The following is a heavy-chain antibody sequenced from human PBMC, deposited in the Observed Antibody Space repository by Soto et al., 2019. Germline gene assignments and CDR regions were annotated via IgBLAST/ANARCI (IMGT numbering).Heavy chain of an antibody. V-gene: IGHV3-30*18. CDR3: PKNCRDKWIYDLDN. Sequence: GGYLRLTWAASGFTFSSYGMQWVRLAPGKGLEWVAVISYDGSNKYYADSVKGRFTISRDNSKNTLYLQMNILRAEDTTVYNSPKNCRDKWIYDLDNWRQETLV. CDR1: GFTFSSYG. CDR2: ISYDGSNK. J-gene: IGHJ4*02. D-gene: IGHD5-12*01.